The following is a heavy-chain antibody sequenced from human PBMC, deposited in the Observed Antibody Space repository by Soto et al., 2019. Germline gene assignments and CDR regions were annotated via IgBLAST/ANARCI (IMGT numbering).Heavy chain of an antibody. Sequence: EVQLVESGGGLVQRGGSLRLSCAASGITVYNNYMSWVRQAPGKGLEWDSVIYSGGSTSYADSVKGRFTISRDGSKHTVYLQMNSLRAEDTAVYYCARDVGVWGRGTTVTVSS. V-gene: IGHV3-66*01. CDR3: ARDVGV. J-gene: IGHJ6*04. CDR2: IYSGGST. CDR1: GITVYNNY.